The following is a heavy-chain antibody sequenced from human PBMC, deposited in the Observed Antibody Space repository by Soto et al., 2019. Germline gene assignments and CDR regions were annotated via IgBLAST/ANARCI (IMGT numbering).Heavy chain of an antibody. Sequence: SVKVSCKASGGTFSSYTISWVRQAPGQGLEWMGRIIPILGIANYAQKFQGRVTITADKSTSTAYMELSSLRSEDTAVYYCARVQVIAAAGSYGMDVWGQGTTVTVSS. CDR3: ARVQVIAAAGSYGMDV. CDR1: GGTFSSYT. V-gene: IGHV1-69*02. D-gene: IGHD6-13*01. J-gene: IGHJ6*02. CDR2: IIPILGIA.